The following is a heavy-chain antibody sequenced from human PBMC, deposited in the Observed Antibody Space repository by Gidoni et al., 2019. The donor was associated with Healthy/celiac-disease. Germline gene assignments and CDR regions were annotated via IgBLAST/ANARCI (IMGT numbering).Heavy chain of an antibody. J-gene: IGHJ4*02. D-gene: IGHD3-10*01. V-gene: IGHV3-23*01. CDR2: ISGSGGST. CDR3: AKHADTRKTMVRGVITDY. Sequence: EVQLLESGGGLVQPGGSLRLSCAASGFTFSSYAMSWVRQAPGKGLECVSAISGSGGSTYYADSVKGRFTISRDNSKNTLYLQMNSLRAEDTAVYYCAKHADTRKTMVRGVITDYWGQGTLVTVSS. CDR1: GFTFSSYA.